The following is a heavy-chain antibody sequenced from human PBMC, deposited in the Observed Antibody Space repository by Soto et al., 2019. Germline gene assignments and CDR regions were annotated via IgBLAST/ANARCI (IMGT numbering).Heavy chain of an antibody. CDR2: INPSGGST. D-gene: IGHD3-3*01. V-gene: IGHV1-46*03. Sequence: ASVKVSCKASGYTFTSYYMHWVRQAPGQGLEWMGIINPSGGSTSYAQKFQGRVTMTRDTSTSTVYMELSSLRSEDTAVYYCARGLGLEWLLGPHYYYYYMDVWGKGTTVTVSS. CDR1: GYTFTSYY. CDR3: ARGLGLEWLLGPHYYYYYMDV. J-gene: IGHJ6*03.